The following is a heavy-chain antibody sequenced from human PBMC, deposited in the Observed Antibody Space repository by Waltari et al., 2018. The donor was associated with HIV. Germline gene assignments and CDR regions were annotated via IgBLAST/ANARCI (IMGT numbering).Heavy chain of an antibody. J-gene: IGHJ4*02. CDR2: INQDGSEM. Sequence: DVYLVASGGGLVQPGGPKRLSCGAAGFTFYRYWWIAVPQAPGKGLEWVANINQDGSEMYYVDSVKGRFIVSRDTIKKSFFLQMNGLRVEDTATYYCVRSSSGHFDSWGQGALVTVS. V-gene: IGHV3-7*03. D-gene: IGHD3-22*01. CDR1: GFTFYRYW. CDR3: VRSSSGHFDS.